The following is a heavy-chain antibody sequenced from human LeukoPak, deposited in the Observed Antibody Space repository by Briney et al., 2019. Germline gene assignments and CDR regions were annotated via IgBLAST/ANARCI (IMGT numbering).Heavy chain of an antibody. D-gene: IGHD3-22*01. CDR3: ATSYYYDSSGYFDDAFDI. CDR2: IYYSGST. J-gene: IGHJ3*02. V-gene: IGHV4-59*01. CDR1: GGSISSYY. Sequence: SETLSLTCTVSGGSISSYYWSWIRQPPGKGLEWIGYIYYSGSTNYNPSLKSRVIISVDTSKNQFSLKLSSVTAADTAVYYCATSYYYDSSGYFDDAFDIWGQGTMVTVSS.